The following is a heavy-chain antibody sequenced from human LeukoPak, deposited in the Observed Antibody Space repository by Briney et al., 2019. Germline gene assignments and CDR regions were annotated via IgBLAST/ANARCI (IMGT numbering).Heavy chain of an antibody. D-gene: IGHD3-22*01. Sequence: GGSLRLSCAASGFTFSSYEMNWVRQAPGKGLEWVAVISYDGSNKYYADSVKGRFTISRDNSKNTLYLQMNSLRAEDTAVYYCAKNSYDSSSWGQGTLVTVSS. J-gene: IGHJ5*02. V-gene: IGHV3-30*18. CDR3: AKNSYDSSS. CDR1: GFTFSSYE. CDR2: ISYDGSNK.